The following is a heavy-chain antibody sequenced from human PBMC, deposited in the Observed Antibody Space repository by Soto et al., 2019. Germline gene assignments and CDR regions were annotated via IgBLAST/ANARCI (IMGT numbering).Heavy chain of an antibody. Sequence: PSETLSLTCTVSGGSISSSSYYWGWIRQPPGKGLEWIGSIYYSGSTYYNPSLKSRVTISVDTSKNQFSLKLSSVTAADTAVYYCARQDSRGEVAPLWGQGTLVTVSS. D-gene: IGHD3-22*01. CDR1: GGSISSSSYY. J-gene: IGHJ4*02. CDR2: IYYSGST. CDR3: ARQDSRGEVAPL. V-gene: IGHV4-39*01.